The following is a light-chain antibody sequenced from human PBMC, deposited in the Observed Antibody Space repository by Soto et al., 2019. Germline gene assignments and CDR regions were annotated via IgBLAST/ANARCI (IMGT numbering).Light chain of an antibody. J-gene: IGKJ1*01. CDR1: QSISSW. CDR2: DAS. V-gene: IGKV1-5*01. CDR3: QQYNSYRT. Sequence: DIQMTQSPSTLSASLGDRVTITCRASQSISSWLAWYHQKPGKAPKXLIYDASSLESGVPSRFSGSGSGTEFTLTISSLQPDDFATYYCQQYNSYRTFGQGTKVDIK.